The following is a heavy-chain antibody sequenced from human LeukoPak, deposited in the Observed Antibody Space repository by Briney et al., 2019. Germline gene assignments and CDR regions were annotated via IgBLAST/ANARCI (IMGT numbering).Heavy chain of an antibody. CDR2: FKTNSGQV. D-gene: IGHD4-11*01. J-gene: IGHJ4*02. V-gene: IGHV3-23*01. CDR3: ARSVPDYTRFDY. CDR1: AFIFSDYA. Sequence: PGGSLRLSCEGSAFIFSDYAMNWVRQAPGKGLEWVSTFKTNSGQVYHAESVRGRFTISRDNSKNTVYLQMSSLRAEDTALYYCARSVPDYTRFDYWGQGALVTVSP.